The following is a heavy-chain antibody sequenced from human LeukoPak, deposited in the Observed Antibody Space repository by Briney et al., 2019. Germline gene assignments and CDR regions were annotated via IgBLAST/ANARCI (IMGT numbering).Heavy chain of an antibody. J-gene: IGHJ5*02. V-gene: IGHV3-7*03. Sequence: GGSLRLSCAASGFTFSSYWMSWVRQAPGKGLEWVANIKQDGSGTYYVDSVKGRFTISRDNAKNSLYLQMNSLRAEDTAVYYCARDVLTGYPNWFDRWGQGTLVTVSS. D-gene: IGHD3-9*01. CDR2: IKQDGSGT. CDR3: ARDVLTGYPNWFDR. CDR1: GFTFSSYW.